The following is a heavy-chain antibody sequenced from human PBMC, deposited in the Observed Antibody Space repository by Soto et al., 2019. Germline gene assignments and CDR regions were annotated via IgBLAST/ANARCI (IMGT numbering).Heavy chain of an antibody. D-gene: IGHD1-26*01. J-gene: IGHJ6*02. Sequence: ASVKVSCKVSGYTLTELSMHWVRQAPGKGLEWMGGFDPEDGETIYAQKFQGRVTMTEDTSTDTAYMELSSLRSEDTAVYYCATETKVGALTAIYYYYGMDVWGQGTTVTVSS. CDR2: FDPEDGET. CDR1: GYTLTELS. CDR3: ATETKVGALTAIYYYYGMDV. V-gene: IGHV1-24*01.